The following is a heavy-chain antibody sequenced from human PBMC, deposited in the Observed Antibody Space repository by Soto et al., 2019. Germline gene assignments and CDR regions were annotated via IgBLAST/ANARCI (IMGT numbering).Heavy chain of an antibody. CDR3: SRSLAIDFDY. CDR1: GFNFAAYT. Sequence: GSLRLSCAASGFNFAAYTMSWVRLTPGKGLEWVGFIRRIAYGGTTDYAASVKGRFTISRDDSRKIVYLQMSRLKIEDTAVYYCSRSLAIDFDYWGQGTLVTVTS. CDR2: IRRIAYGGTT. V-gene: IGHV3-49*04. J-gene: IGHJ4*02.